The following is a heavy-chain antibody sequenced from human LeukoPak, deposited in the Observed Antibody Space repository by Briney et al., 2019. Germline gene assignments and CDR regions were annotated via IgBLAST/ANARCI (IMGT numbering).Heavy chain of an antibody. CDR3: ARDVADAFDI. V-gene: IGHV3-33*01. CDR1: GFTFSSYG. CDR2: IWYDENNK. D-gene: IGHD2-15*01. J-gene: IGHJ3*02. Sequence: GRCLRPSWAASGFTFSSYGMHWVRQAPGKGLGWVAVIWYDENNKYYADSLKGRFTISRENSKNTLYLQMNSLRAEDTAVYYCARDVADAFDIWGQGTMVTVSS.